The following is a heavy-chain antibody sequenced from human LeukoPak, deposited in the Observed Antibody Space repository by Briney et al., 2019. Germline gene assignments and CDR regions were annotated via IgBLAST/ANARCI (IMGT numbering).Heavy chain of an antibody. D-gene: IGHD1-1*01. CDR3: AKVGGANWNDAWSGAFDI. J-gene: IGHJ3*02. V-gene: IGHV3-48*01. CDR2: ITTSSDTI. Sequence: PGGSLRLSCAASGFTFSSYSMNWVRQAPGKGLEWVSYITTSSDTIYYADSVKGRFTISRDNAKNSLYLQMNSLRAEDTAVYYCAKVGGANWNDAWSGAFDIWGQGTMVTVSS. CDR1: GFTFSSYS.